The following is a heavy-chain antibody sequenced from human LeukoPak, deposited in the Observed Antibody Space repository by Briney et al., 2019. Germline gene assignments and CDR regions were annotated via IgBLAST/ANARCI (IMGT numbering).Heavy chain of an antibody. CDR2: INNSGST. CDR1: GGSFSGYY. J-gene: IGHJ4*02. V-gene: IGHV4-34*01. D-gene: IGHD6-19*01. CDR3: ASLYSSGPDY. Sequence: KQSETLSLTCAVYGGSFSGYYWSWIRQPPGKGLEWIGEINNSGSTNYNPSLKSRVTISVDTSKNQFSLKLSSVTAADTAVYYCASLYSSGPDYWGQGTLDTVSS.